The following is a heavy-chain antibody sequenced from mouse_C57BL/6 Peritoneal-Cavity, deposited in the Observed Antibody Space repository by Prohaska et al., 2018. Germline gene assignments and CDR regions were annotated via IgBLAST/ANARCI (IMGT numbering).Heavy chain of an antibody. Sequence: EVKLVESGGGLVQPGGSLSLSCAASGFTFTDYSMSWVRQTPGKELEWLGFIRNKANGYTTEYSASVKGRLTISRDNSQSILYLQMNALRAEDSATYYCARSTVVFDYWGQGTTLTVSS. CDR1: GFTFTDYS. J-gene: IGHJ2*01. D-gene: IGHD1-1*01. CDR3: ARSTVVFDY. CDR2: IRNKANGYTT. V-gene: IGHV7-3*01.